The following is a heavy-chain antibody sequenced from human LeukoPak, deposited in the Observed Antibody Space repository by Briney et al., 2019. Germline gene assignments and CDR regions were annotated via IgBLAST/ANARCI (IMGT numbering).Heavy chain of an antibody. CDR3: AGEESDGGYVFNYFDY. CDR2: INSDGSST. J-gene: IGHJ4*02. CDR1: GFTFSSYW. Sequence: PGGSLRLSCAASGFTFSSYWMHWVRQAPGKGLVWVSRINSDGSSTSYADSVKGRFTISRDNAKNTLYLQMNSLRAEDTAVYYCAGEESDGGYVFNYFDYWGQGTLVTVSS. D-gene: IGHD5-12*01. V-gene: IGHV3-74*01.